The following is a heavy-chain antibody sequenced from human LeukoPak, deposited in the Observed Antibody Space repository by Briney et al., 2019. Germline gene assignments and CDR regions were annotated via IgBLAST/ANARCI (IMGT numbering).Heavy chain of an antibody. V-gene: IGHV4-61*02. CDR2: IYSSGTI. D-gene: IGHD5-18*01. J-gene: IGHJ4*02. CDR3: ARYGDTAMVTSFLRRKYYFDY. Sequence: SETLSLTCTISGGSISSGDYYWSWIRQPAGKGLEWIGRIYSSGTINYNPSLKSRVTISVDTSKNQFSLKLSSVTAADTAVYYCARYGDTAMVTSFLRRKYYFDYWGQGTLVTVSS. CDR1: GGSISSGDYY.